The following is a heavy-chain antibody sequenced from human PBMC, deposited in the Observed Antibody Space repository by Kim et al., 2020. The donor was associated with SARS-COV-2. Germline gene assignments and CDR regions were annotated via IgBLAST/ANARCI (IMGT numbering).Heavy chain of an antibody. V-gene: IGHV1-3*01. Sequence: ASVKVSCKASGYTFTSYAMHWVRQAPGQRLEWMGWINAGNGNTKYSQKFQGRVTITRDTSASTAYMELSSLRSEDTAVYYCARFEDGYNWKDAFDIWGQGTMVTVSS. J-gene: IGHJ3*02. D-gene: IGHD1-1*01. CDR2: INAGNGNT. CDR1: GYTFTSYA. CDR3: ARFEDGYNWKDAFDI.